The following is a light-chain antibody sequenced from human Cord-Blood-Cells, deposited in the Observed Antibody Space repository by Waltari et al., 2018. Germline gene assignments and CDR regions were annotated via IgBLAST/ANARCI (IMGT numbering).Light chain of an antibody. V-gene: IGKV1-39*01. Sequence: DIQMTQSPSSLSASVGDRVTITCRASQGISSYLNWYQQKPGKAPKPLIYAASSLQSGVPARFSGSGSGTDFSLTISSLQPEDFATYYWQQSDSTPDSFGQGTKLDIK. CDR1: QGISSY. CDR2: AAS. J-gene: IGKJ2*03. CDR3: QQSDSTPDS.